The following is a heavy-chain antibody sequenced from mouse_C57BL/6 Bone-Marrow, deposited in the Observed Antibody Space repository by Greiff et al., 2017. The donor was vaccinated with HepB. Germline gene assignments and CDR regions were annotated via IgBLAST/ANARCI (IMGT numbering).Heavy chain of an antibody. CDR2: IYPGDGDT. Sequence: VQLQQSGPELVKPGASVKISCKASGYAFSSSWMNWVKQRPGKGLEWIGRIYPGDGDTNYNGKFKGKATLTADKSSSTAYMQLSSLTSEDSAVYFCAREPYDYFDDWGQGTTLTVSS. CDR3: AREPYDYFDD. V-gene: IGHV1-82*01. D-gene: IGHD2-3*01. J-gene: IGHJ2*01. CDR1: GYAFSSSW.